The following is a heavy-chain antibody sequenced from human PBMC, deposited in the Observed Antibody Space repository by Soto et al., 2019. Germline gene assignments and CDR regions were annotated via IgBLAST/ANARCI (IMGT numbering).Heavy chain of an antibody. V-gene: IGHV3-30*18. D-gene: IGHD1-7*01. Sequence: SLRLSWAACGFTFSSYGMHWVRQAPGKGLEWVAVISYDGSNKYYADSVKGRFTISRDNSKNTLYLQMNSLRAEDTAVYYCAKDGITGTTGYYYYGMDVWGQGTTVTAP. CDR2: ISYDGSNK. J-gene: IGHJ6*02. CDR1: GFTFSSYG. CDR3: AKDGITGTTGYYYYGMDV.